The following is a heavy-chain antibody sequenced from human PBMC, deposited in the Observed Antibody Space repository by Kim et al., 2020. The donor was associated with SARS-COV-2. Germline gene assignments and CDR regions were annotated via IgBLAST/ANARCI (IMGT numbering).Heavy chain of an antibody. J-gene: IGHJ4*02. CDR1: GFTFSSYG. CDR3: AKDAQTYYYDSSGLYVFDY. Sequence: GGSLRLSCAASGFTFSSYGMHWVRQAPGKGLEWVAVISYDGSNKYYADSVKGRFTISRDNSKNTLYLQMNSLRAEDTAVYYCAKDAQTYYYDSSGLYVFDYWGQGTLVTVSS. D-gene: IGHD3-22*01. V-gene: IGHV3-30*18. CDR2: ISYDGSNK.